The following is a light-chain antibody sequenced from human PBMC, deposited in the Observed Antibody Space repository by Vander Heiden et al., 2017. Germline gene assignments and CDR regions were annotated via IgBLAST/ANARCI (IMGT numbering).Light chain of an antibody. Sequence: QSALTHPASVSGSPGQSITISATGTRTNVGSHNLVSWYQQHPGKAPKLILYDVNRRPSGVSNRFSGSKSGNTASLTISGLQAEDEADYYCCAHAGRDTYVIGSGTKVTVL. CDR1: RTNVGSHNL. J-gene: IGLJ1*01. CDR2: DVN. V-gene: IGLV2-23*02. CDR3: CAHAGRDTYV.